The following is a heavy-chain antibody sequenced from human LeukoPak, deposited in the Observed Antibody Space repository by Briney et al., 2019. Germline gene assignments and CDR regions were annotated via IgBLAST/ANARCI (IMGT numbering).Heavy chain of an antibody. V-gene: IGHV3-21*01. CDR3: ATGYYDFDL. Sequence: GGSLRLSCAASGFTFSSYSMNWVRQAPVKGLEWVSSVSSSRAYIYYADSVKGRFTISRENSKNTLYLQMNSLRVEDTAVYYCATGYYDFDLWGQGTLVTVSS. CDR1: GFTFSSYS. CDR2: VSSSRAYI. D-gene: IGHD3-3*01. J-gene: IGHJ4*02.